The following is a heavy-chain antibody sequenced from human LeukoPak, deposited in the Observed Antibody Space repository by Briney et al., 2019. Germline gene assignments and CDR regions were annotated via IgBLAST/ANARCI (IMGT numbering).Heavy chain of an antibody. D-gene: IGHD4-17*01. J-gene: IGHJ3*02. CDR1: GGSISSGSYY. Sequence: SETLSLTCTVSGGSISSGSYYWSWIRQPAGTGLECIGRIYTSGSTNYNPSLKSRVTISVDTSKNQFSPKLSSVTAADTAVYYCARGPLGDEFADAFDIWGQGTMVTVSS. V-gene: IGHV4-61*02. CDR2: IYTSGST. CDR3: ARGPLGDEFADAFDI.